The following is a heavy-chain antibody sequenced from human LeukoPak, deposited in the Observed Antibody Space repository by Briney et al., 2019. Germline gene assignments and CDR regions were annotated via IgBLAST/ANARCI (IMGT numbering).Heavy chain of an antibody. V-gene: IGHV3-23*01. CDR3: ARDYLGYYYGSGSPPGTYYYGMDV. J-gene: IGHJ6*02. Sequence: PGGSLRLSCAASGFTFSSSAMSWVRQAPGKGLEWVSAISNNGGYTYYADSVQGRFTISRDNSKSTLCLQMNSLRAEDTAVYYCARDYLGYYYGSGSPPGTYYYGMDVWGQGTTVTVSS. D-gene: IGHD3-10*01. CDR2: ISNNGGYT. CDR1: GFTFSSSA.